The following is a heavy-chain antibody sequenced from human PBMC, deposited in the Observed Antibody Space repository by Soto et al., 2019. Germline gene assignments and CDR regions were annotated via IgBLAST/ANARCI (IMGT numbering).Heavy chain of an antibody. D-gene: IGHD5-18*01. CDR1: GFTFSSYA. J-gene: IGHJ4*02. CDR2: ISGSGGST. CDR3: AKDRRGGLWSQYYFDY. V-gene: IGHV3-23*01. Sequence: PGGSLRLSCAASGFTFSSYAMSWVRQAPGKGLEWVSAISGSGGSTYYADSVKGRFTISRDNSKNTLYLQMNSLRAEDTAVYYCAKDRRGGLWSQYYFDYWGQGTLVTVSS.